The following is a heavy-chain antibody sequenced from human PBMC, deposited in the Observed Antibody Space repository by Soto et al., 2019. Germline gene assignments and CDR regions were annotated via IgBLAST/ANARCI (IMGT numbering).Heavy chain of an antibody. V-gene: IGHV1-2*02. Sequence: ASVKVSCRASGYTFTGYYMHWVRQAPGQGLEWMGWINPNSGGTNYAQKLQGRVTMTTDTSTSTAYMELRSLRSDDTAVYYCARDVFGLISSGYRNWFDPWGQGTLVTVSS. J-gene: IGHJ5*02. D-gene: IGHD3-22*01. CDR3: ARDVFGLISSGYRNWFDP. CDR1: GYTFTGYY. CDR2: INPNSGGT.